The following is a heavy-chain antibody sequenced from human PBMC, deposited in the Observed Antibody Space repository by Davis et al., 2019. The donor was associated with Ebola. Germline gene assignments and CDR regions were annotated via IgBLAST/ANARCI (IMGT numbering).Heavy chain of an antibody. CDR2: IYYSGST. Sequence: PSETLSLTCTVSGGSISSYYWSWIRQPPGKGLEWIGYIYYSGSTNYNPSLKSRVTISVDTSKNQFSLKLSSVTAADTAVYYCAGYPYYYYGMDVWGQGTTVTVSS. V-gene: IGHV4-59*08. D-gene: IGHD5-18*01. J-gene: IGHJ6*02. CDR3: AGYPYYYYGMDV. CDR1: GGSISSYY.